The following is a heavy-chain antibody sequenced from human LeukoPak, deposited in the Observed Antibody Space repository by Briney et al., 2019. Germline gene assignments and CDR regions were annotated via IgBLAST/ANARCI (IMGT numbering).Heavy chain of an antibody. CDR3: ARVVTMVWGVMPRYYFDY. J-gene: IGHJ4*02. Sequence: GASVKVSCKASGYTFTSYDINWVRQATGQGLEWMGWMNPNSGNTGYAQKFQGRVTMTRNTSISTAYMELSSLRSEDTAVYYCARVVTMVWGVMPRYYFDYWGQGTLVTVSS. CDR1: GYTFTSYD. CDR2: MNPNSGNT. V-gene: IGHV1-8*01. D-gene: IGHD3-10*01.